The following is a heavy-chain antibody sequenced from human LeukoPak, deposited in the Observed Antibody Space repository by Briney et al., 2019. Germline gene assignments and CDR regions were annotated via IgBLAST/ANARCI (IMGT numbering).Heavy chain of an antibody. V-gene: IGHV3-13*01. CDR2: IGTAGDT. CDR1: GFTLSSYD. CDR3: ARVTRGLFDY. J-gene: IGHJ4*02. Sequence: GGSLRLSCAASGFTLSSYDMHWVRQAAGKGLEWVSAIGTAGDTYYPGSVKGRFTISRENAKNSLYLQMNSLRAGDTAVYYCARVTRGLFDYWGQGTLVTVSS.